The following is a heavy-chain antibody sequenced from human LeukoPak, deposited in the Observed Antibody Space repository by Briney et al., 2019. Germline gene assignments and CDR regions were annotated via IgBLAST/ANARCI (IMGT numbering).Heavy chain of an antibody. Sequence: ASVKVSCKASGYTFTSYGISWVRQAPGQGLEWMGWISAYNGNTNYAQKLQGRVTMTTDTSTSTAYMELRSLRSDDTAVYYCARARYSSGWTHYYYYYYYMDVWGKGTTVTASS. J-gene: IGHJ6*03. CDR2: ISAYNGNT. V-gene: IGHV1-18*01. CDR1: GYTFTSYG. D-gene: IGHD6-19*01. CDR3: ARARYSSGWTHYYYYYYYMDV.